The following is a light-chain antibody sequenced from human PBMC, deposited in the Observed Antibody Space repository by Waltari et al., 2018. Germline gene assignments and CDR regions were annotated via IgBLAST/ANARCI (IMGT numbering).Light chain of an antibody. J-gene: IGLJ1*01. Sequence: QSVLTQPPSASGTPGQTVTISCSGSSSNVRSSTVSWSQQLPGTAPKLLIFSHNQRPSGVPDRFSGSKSGTSASLAISGLQSEDEADYFCAAWDDSLNGFYVFGTGTRVTVL. CDR2: SHN. CDR1: SSNVRSST. V-gene: IGLV1-44*01. CDR3: AAWDDSLNGFYV.